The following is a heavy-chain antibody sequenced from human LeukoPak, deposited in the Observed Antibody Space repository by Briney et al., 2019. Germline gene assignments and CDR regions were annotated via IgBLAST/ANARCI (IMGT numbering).Heavy chain of an antibody. Sequence: PGGSLRLSCAASGFTVSSYYMSWVRQAPGKGLEWVSIIYDGGATYYADSVKGRFTISRDNSKNTLYLQMNSLRAEDTAVYYCARVRLGALEDYFGYWGQGTLVTVSS. J-gene: IGHJ4*02. CDR1: GFTVSSYY. CDR2: IYDGGAT. CDR3: ARVRLGALEDYFGY. V-gene: IGHV3-53*01. D-gene: IGHD1-26*01.